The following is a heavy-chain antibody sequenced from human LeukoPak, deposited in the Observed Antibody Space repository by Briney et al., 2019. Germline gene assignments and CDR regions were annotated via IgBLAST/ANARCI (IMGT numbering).Heavy chain of an antibody. J-gene: IGHJ3*02. CDR2: INPNSGGT. CDR3: ARCMSGYERDAFDI. CDR1: GYTFTGYY. V-gene: IGHV1-2*04. Sequence: ASVTVSCKASGYTFTGYYMHWVRQAPGQGLEWMGWINPNSGGTNYAQKFQGWVTMTRDTSISTAYMELSRLRSDDTAVYYCARCMSGYERDAFDIWGQGTMVTVSS. D-gene: IGHD5-12*01.